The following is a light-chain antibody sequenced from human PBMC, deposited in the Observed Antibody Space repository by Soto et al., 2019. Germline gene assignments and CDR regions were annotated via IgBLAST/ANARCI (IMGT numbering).Light chain of an antibody. J-gene: IGLJ3*02. CDR1: GSDVGSFDL. CDR3: CSYVDTDTWV. V-gene: IGLV2-23*01. CDR2: EGS. Sequence: QSALTQPTSVSGSPEQSITISCTGPGSDVGSFDLVSWYQQHPGKAPKLIIFEGSKRPSGVSDRFSGSKSDNRASLTISGLQAEDEADYYCCSYVDTDTWVFGGVTKLNVL.